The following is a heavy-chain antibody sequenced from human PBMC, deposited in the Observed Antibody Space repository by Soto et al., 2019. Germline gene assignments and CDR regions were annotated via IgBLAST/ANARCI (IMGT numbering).Heavy chain of an antibody. D-gene: IGHD2-2*01. V-gene: IGHV1-18*04. CDR2: ISAYNGNT. CDR1: GYTFTSYG. Sequence: ASLKVSCKASGYTFTSYGISWVRQARGQGLEWMGWISAYNGNTNYAQKLQGRVTMTTDTSTSTAYMELRSLRSDDTAVYYCARDRSIVVVPAADKDYYYGMDVWGQGTTVTVSS. J-gene: IGHJ6*02. CDR3: ARDRSIVVVPAADKDYYYGMDV.